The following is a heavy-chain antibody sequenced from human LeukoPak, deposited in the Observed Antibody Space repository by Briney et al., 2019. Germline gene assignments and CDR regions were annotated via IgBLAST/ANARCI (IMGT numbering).Heavy chain of an antibody. J-gene: IGHJ4*02. CDR1: GFTFSSYA. CDR3: SRDSGPTNYYDSSGSRDY. V-gene: IGHV3-49*04. D-gene: IGHD3-22*01. Sequence: GGSLRLSCAASGFTFSSYAMSWVRQAPGKGLEWVGFIRNKAYGGTTEYAASVKGRFTISRDDSKSIAYLQMNSLKIEDTAVYYCSRDSGPTNYYDSSGSRDYWGQGTLVTVSS. CDR2: IRNKAYGGTT.